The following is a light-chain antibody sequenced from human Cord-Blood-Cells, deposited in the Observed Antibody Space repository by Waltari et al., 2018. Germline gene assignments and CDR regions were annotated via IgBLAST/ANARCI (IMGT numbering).Light chain of an antibody. V-gene: IGKV4-1*01. CDR1: QSVLYSSNNKNY. CDR2: AAC. J-gene: IGKJ2*01. CDR3: QQDYSTPYT. Sequence: DIVMTQSPDSLAVSLGERATINCKSSQSVLYSSNNKNYLAWYQQKPGQPAKLPICAACTLESGVPDRFSGSGAVTDFTLPSRFLEAGDVAVYYGQQDYSTPYTFGQGTKLEIK.